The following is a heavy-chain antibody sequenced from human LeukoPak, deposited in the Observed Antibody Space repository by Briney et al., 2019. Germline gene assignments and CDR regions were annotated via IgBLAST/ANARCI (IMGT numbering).Heavy chain of an antibody. CDR2: INHSGST. V-gene: IGHV4-34*01. CDR1: GGSFSGYY. Sequence: SETLSLTCAVYGGSFSGYYWSWIRQPPGKGLDWIGEINHSGSTNYNPSLKSRVTISVDTSKNQFSLKLSSVTAADTAVYYCARGREADYWGQGTLVTVSS. CDR3: ARGREADY. J-gene: IGHJ4*02.